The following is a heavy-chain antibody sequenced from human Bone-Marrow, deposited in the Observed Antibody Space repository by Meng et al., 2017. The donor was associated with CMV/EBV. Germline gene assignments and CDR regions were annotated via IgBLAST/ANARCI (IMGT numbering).Heavy chain of an antibody. CDR3: AKILVGASPDDAFDI. D-gene: IGHD1-26*01. CDR2: ISYDGSIK. CDR1: AFTFSSYE. J-gene: IGHJ3*02. Sequence: GESLKISCAASAFTFSSYEMNWVRQAPGKGLEWVAVISYDGSIKYYADSVKGRFTISRDNSKKTVYLQMNSLRVEDTAMYYCAKILVGASPDDAFDIWGQGTMVTVS. V-gene: IGHV3-30*18.